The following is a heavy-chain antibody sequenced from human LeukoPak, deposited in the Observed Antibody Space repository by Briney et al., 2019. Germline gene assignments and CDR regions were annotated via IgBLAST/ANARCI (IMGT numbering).Heavy chain of an antibody. CDR3: ARDMVVTAIRSPFDY. CDR1: GFTFSSYS. Sequence: PGGSLRLSCAASGFTFSSYSMNWVRQAPGKGLEWVSSISSSSSYIYYAGAVKGRFTISRDKAKNSLYLQMNSLRAEDTAVYYCARDMVVTAIRSPFDYWGQGTLVTVSS. D-gene: IGHD2-21*02. J-gene: IGHJ4*02. V-gene: IGHV3-21*01. CDR2: ISSSSSYI.